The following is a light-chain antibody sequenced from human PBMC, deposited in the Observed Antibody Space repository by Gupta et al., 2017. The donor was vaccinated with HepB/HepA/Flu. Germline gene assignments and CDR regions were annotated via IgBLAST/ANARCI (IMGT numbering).Light chain of an antibody. Sequence: DIQMTQSPSTLSASVGDRVTITCRASQSISSWLAWYQQKPGKAPNLLIYKASSLESGVPSRFSGSGSETEFTLTISSLQPDDFATYYCQQEDNYPLTFGGGTKVEIK. CDR2: KAS. J-gene: IGKJ4*01. V-gene: IGKV1-5*03. CDR1: QSISSW. CDR3: QQEDNYPLT.